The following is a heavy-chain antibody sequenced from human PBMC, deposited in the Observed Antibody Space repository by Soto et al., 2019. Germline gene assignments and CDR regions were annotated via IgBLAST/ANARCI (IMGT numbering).Heavy chain of an antibody. CDR1: GFTFSSYG. J-gene: IGHJ4*02. CDR3: AKAEPNYDFWSGYYSPSYYFDY. D-gene: IGHD3-3*01. Sequence: GGSLRLSCAASGFTFSSYGMHWVRQAPGKGLEWVAVISYDGSNKYYADSVKGRFTISRDNSKNTLYLQMNSLRAEDTAVYYCAKAEPNYDFWSGYYSPSYYFDYWGQGTLVTVSS. CDR2: ISYDGSNK. V-gene: IGHV3-30*18.